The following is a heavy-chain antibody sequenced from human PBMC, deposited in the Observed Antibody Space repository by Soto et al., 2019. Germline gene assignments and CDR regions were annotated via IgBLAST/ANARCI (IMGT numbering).Heavy chain of an antibody. CDR3: ARDVTSNSGSYPLY. V-gene: IGHV4-59*12. CDR2: KYYSGST. J-gene: IGHJ4*02. CDR1: GGSIRSYY. D-gene: IGHD3-10*01. Sequence: SETLSLTCTVSGGSIRSYYWSWIRQPPGKGLEWIGYKYYSGSTNYNSSLKSRVTISVDTPKNQFSLKLSSVRAEDTAVYYCARDVTSNSGSYPLYWGQGVLVTVSS.